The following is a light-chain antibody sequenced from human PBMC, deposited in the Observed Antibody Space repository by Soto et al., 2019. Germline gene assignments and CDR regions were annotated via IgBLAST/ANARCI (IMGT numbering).Light chain of an antibody. V-gene: IGKV3-20*01. CDR1: QRVSSSY. Sequence: EIVLTQSPGTLSLSPGERATLSCRASQRVSSSYLAWYQQKPGQAPRLLSYGASTRATGIPARFSGSGSGRDFTLTISRLEPEDFAVYFCQRYGRSPPFTFGQGNKVEI. J-gene: IGKJ2*01. CDR2: GAS. CDR3: QRYGRSPPFT.